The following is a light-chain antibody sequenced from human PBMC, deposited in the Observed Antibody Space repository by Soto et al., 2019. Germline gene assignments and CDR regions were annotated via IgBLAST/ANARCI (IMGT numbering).Light chain of an antibody. J-gene: IGKJ5*01. Sequence: EIVLTRSPGTLSLSPGERATLSCRASQRVSSRYLAWYQQNPGQAPRLLIYGASSRATGIPDRFSGSGSGTDFTLTISRLEPEDFAVYYCQQYGSSPGITFGQGTRLAIK. V-gene: IGKV3-20*01. CDR3: QQYGSSPGIT. CDR2: GAS. CDR1: QRVSSRY.